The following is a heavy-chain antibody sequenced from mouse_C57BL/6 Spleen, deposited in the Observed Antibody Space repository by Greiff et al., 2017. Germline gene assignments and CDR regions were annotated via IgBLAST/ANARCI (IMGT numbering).Heavy chain of an antibody. V-gene: IGHV14-1*01. Sequence: VQLKQSGAELVRPGASVKLSCTASGFNIKDYYMHWVKQRPEQGLEWIGRIDPEDGDTEYAPKFQGKATMTADTSYNTAYLQLSSLTSEDTAVYYCTTGSSLYYFDYWGQGTTLTVSS. CDR3: TTGSSLYYFDY. D-gene: IGHD1-1*01. CDR1: GFNIKDYY. CDR2: IDPEDGDT. J-gene: IGHJ2*01.